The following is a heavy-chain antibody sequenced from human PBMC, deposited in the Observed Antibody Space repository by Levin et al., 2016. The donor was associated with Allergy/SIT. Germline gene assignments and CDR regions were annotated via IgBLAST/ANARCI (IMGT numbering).Heavy chain of an antibody. D-gene: IGHD1-26*01. J-gene: IGHJ4*02. V-gene: IGHV1-18*01. Sequence: WVRQAPGQGLEWMGWISAYNGNTNYAQKLQGRVTMTTDTSTSTAYMELRSLRSDDTAVYYCARLSGLMVGAIPPYYFDYWGQGTLVTVSS. CDR3: ARLSGLMVGAIPPYYFDY. CDR2: ISAYNGNT.